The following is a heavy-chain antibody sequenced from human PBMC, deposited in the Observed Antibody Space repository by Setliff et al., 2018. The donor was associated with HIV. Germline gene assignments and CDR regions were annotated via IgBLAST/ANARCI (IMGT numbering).Heavy chain of an antibody. CDR1: GGSISSSSYY. CDR3: ARAGAATRKAFDI. V-gene: IGHV4-39*07. D-gene: IGHD2-15*01. CDR2: IYYSGTT. Sequence: SETLSLTCTVSGGSISSSSYYWGWIRQPPGKGLEWIGSIYYSGTTYYNPSLKSRVTISVDTSKNQFSLKLSSVTAADTAVYYCARAGAATRKAFDIWGQGTMVTVSS. J-gene: IGHJ3*02.